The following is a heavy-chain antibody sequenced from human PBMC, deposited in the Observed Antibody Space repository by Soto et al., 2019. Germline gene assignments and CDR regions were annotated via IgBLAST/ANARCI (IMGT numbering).Heavy chain of an antibody. CDR3: ARTNGAYSNYFDY. J-gene: IGHJ4*02. V-gene: IGHV3-21*01. Sequence: EVQLVASGGGLVKPGGSLRLSCAASGFTFSSYSMVWVRQAPEKGLEWVSSIGGSSGHIYYADSLKGRFTISRDNAKNSLYLQMNSLRVDDTAVYYCARTNGAYSNYFDYWGQGTLVTVSS. D-gene: IGHD2-8*01. CDR2: IGGSSGHI. CDR1: GFTFSSYS.